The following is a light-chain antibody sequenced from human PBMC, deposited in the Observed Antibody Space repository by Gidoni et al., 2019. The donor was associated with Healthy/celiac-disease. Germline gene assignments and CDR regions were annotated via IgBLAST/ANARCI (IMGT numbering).Light chain of an antibody. V-gene: IGKV1-8*01. CDR1: HVISSY. CDR2: ASS. J-gene: IGKJ3*01. CDR3: QQYYSYPLT. Sequence: MTPSPSSLSASTGSRVPITCRGSHVISSYLSWYQQKPGTAPQLLIYASSTSKSGVPSRFSGSGCGTDFTLTSSCLQYEDFATYYCQQYYSYPLTFGPGTKVDIK.